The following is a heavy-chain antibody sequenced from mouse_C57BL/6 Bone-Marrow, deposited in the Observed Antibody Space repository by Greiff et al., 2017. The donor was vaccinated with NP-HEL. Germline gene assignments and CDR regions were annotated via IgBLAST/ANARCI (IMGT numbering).Heavy chain of an antibody. J-gene: IGHJ4*01. CDR2: LSSGGDYI. D-gene: IGHD1-1*01. CDR3: TRAITTRAMDY. CDR1: GFTFSSYA. V-gene: IGHV5-9-1*02. Sequence: DVQLVESGEGLVKPGGSLKLSCAASGFTFSSYAMSWVRPTPEKRLEWVAYLSSGGDYIYYADTVKGRFTISRDNARNTLYLQMSSLESEDTAMYYCTRAITTRAMDYWGKGTSGTVSS.